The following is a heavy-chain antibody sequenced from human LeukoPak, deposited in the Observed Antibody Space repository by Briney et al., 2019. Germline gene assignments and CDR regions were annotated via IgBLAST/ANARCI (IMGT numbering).Heavy chain of an antibody. CDR2: IYYSGST. Sequence: SETLSLTCTVSGGSLRSYYWSWIRQTPGKGLEWIGYIYYSGSTNYNPSLKSRVTISVDTSKNQFSLKLSSVTAADTAVYYCARATIYYDSSRDNWFDPWGQGTLVTVSS. D-gene: IGHD3-22*01. CDR3: ARATIYYDSSRDNWFDP. J-gene: IGHJ5*02. CDR1: GGSLRSYY. V-gene: IGHV4-59*01.